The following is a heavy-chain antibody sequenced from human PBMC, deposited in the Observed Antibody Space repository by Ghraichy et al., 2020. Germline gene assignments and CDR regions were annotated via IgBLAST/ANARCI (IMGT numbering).Heavy chain of an antibody. CDR2: INHSGST. V-gene: IGHV4-34*01. CDR1: GGSFSGYY. Sequence: SETLSLTCAVYGGSFSGYYWSWIRQPPGKGLEWIGEINHSGSTNYNPSLKSRVTISVDTSKNQFSLKLSSVTAADTAVYYCARGLLVPAAIGKTFGGDSGGRYYFDYWGQGTLVTVSS. J-gene: IGHJ4*02. CDR3: ARGLLVPAAIGKTFGGDSGGRYYFDY. D-gene: IGHD2-2*01.